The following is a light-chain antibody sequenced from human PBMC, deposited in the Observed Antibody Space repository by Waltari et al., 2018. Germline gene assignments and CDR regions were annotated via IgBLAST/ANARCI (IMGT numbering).Light chain of an antibody. CDR3: SAFAGSNNPVV. J-gene: IGLJ2*01. CDR2: EVS. Sequence: QSALTQPPSASGSPGQAVTIPCTGTLGDVHGYSFVSWYQPPTGKTPKLIIYEVSKRPSGVPERFSGSKSGNTASLTVAGLQAEDEAYYYCSAFAGSNNPVVFGGGTKLTVL. CDR1: LGDVHGYSF. V-gene: IGLV2-8*01.